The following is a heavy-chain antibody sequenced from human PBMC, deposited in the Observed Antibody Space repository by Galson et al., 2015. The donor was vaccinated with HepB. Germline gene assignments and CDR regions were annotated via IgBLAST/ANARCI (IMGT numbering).Heavy chain of an antibody. CDR3: ARARGSGWSVGDYYYSGLDV. CDR1: GGTFSSYT. CDR2: IIPIFNTA. V-gene: IGHV1-69*06. J-gene: IGHJ6*02. Sequence: SVKVSCKASGGTFSSYTISWVRQAPGQGLEWMGGIIPIFNTANYAQKFQGRVTITADKSTGTAYMELSSLRSEDTAVYYCARARGSGWSVGDYYYSGLDVWGLATTVTVSS. D-gene: IGHD6-19*01.